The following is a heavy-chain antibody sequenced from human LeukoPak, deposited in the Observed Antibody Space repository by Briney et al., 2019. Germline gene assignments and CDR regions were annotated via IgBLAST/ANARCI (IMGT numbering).Heavy chain of an antibody. J-gene: IGHJ6*02. CDR1: GYSFTSYW. CDR2: IDPGDSDT. CDR3: ARRVDYYYGMDV. Sequence: GESLKISCKGSGYSFTSYWIGWVRQMPGKGLEWMGIIDPGDSDTRYSPCFQGQVTISADKSISPSYLQWSSLTASDTAMYYCARRVDYYYGMDVWGQGTTVTVSS. V-gene: IGHV5-51*01. D-gene: IGHD3-3*01.